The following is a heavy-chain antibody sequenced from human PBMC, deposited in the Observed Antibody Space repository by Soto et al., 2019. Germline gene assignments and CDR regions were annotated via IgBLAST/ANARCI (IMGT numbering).Heavy chain of an antibody. V-gene: IGHV3-73*01. CDR1: GVSVRGSV. CDR2: IRSKSNNYAT. J-gene: IGHJ4*02. Sequence: AASGVSVRGSVVYGVRQATRKGLEWVGRIRSKSNNYATAYGASVKGRFSISRDDLKNTAYLQMNSPKTEDTAVYYRTRLWWGSGGQPFDFLLQGTLVTV. D-gene: IGHD3-16*01. CDR3: TRLWWGSGGQPFDF.